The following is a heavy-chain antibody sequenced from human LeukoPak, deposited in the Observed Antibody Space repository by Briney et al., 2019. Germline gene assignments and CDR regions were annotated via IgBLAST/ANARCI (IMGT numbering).Heavy chain of an antibody. CDR2: IKQDGSGK. Sequence: GGSLRLSCAASGFTFSSYWMSWVRQAPGKGLEWVANIKQDGSGKYYVDSVKGRFTISRDNAKNSLYLQMNSLRAEDTAVYYCARDRDCSSTSCYVEDDAFDIWGQGTMVTVSS. CDR1: GFTFSSYW. V-gene: IGHV3-7*01. CDR3: ARDRDCSSTSCYVEDDAFDI. D-gene: IGHD2-2*01. J-gene: IGHJ3*02.